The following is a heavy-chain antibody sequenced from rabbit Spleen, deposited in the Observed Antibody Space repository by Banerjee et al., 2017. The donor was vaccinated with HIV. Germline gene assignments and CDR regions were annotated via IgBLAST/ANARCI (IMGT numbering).Heavy chain of an antibody. D-gene: IGHD8-1*01. CDR3: ARAVNGYYRKLDL. CDR2: INSYTGKS. V-gene: IGHV1S45*01. CDR1: GFSFNNDYV. Sequence: QQQLVESGGGLVKPGASLTLTCKASGFSFNNDYVMCWVRQAPGKGLEWIACINSYTGKSVYANWAKGRFTISRTSSTTVTLQMTSLTAADTATYFCARAVNGYYRKLDLWGPGTLVTVS. J-gene: IGHJ4*01.